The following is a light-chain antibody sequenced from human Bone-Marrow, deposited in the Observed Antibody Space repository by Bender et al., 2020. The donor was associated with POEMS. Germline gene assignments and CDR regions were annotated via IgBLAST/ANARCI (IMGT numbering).Light chain of an antibody. CDR3: ETWDNSLSVNYV. J-gene: IGLJ1*01. Sequence: QSLLTQPPSVSGAPGQRVTISCSGTSSNIGNNFVYWYQHVPGTAPKAIIYKDDQRPSGVPVRYSASRSGTSASLAISELRSEDEADYYCETWDNSLSVNYVFASGTKVTVL. CDR2: KDD. CDR1: SSNIGNNF. V-gene: IGLV1-47*01.